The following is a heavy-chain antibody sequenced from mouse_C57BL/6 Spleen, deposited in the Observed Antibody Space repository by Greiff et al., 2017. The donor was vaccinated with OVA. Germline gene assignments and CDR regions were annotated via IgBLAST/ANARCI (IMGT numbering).Heavy chain of an antibody. CDR2: ISSGSSTI. V-gene: IGHV5-17*01. D-gene: IGHD2-4*01. CDR1: GFTFSDYG. Sequence: EVHLVESGGGLVKPGGSLKLSCAASGFTFSDYGMHWVRQAPEKGLEWVAYISSGSSTIYYADTVKGRFTISRDNAKNTLFLQMTSLRSEDTAIYYCARGVYDYDAWFAYWGQGTLVTVSA. CDR3: ARGVYDYDAWFAY. J-gene: IGHJ3*01.